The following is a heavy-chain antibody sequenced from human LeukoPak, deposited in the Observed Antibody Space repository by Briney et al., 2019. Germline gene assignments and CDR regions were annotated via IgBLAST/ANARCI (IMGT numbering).Heavy chain of an antibody. CDR1: GYTFTGYY. J-gene: IGHJ6*03. V-gene: IGHV1-2*02. CDR3: ARGSDYYGSGRHYYMDV. CDR2: INPNSGGT. D-gene: IGHD3-10*01. Sequence: ASVKVSCKASGYTFTGYYIHWVRQAPGQGLEWMGWINPNSGGTNYAQKFQGRVTMTRDTSISTAYMELSRLRSDDTAVYYCARGSDYYGSGRHYYMDVWGKGTTVTVSS.